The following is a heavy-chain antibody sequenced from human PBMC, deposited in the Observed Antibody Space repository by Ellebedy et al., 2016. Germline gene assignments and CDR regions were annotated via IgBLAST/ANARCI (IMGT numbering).Heavy chain of an antibody. CDR1: GFTFSSYS. CDR2: ISSSSNTI. Sequence: GGSLRLSXAASGFTFSSYSMNWVRQAPGKGLEWVSYISSSSNTIYYADSVKGRFTISRDNAKNSLYLQMNSLRAEDTAVYYCARGDNYGDYGLDVWGQGTTVTVSS. D-gene: IGHD5-24*01. J-gene: IGHJ6*02. CDR3: ARGDNYGDYGLDV. V-gene: IGHV3-48*04.